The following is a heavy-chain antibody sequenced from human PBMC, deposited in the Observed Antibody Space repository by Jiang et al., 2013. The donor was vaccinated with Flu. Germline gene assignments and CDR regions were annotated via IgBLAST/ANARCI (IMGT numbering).Heavy chain of an antibody. CDR2: FYYSGNI. Sequence: TLSLTCTVSGGSMSAFYWSWIRQPPGKGLEWIGFFYYSGNIQYNPSLKSRVTISGDMSKNQFSLTLKSVTAADTAVYYCARGMTTVSPFDYWGQGTLVTVSS. J-gene: IGHJ4*02. CDR3: ARGMTTVSPFDY. CDR1: GGSMSAFY. V-gene: IGHV4-59*01. D-gene: IGHD4-17*01.